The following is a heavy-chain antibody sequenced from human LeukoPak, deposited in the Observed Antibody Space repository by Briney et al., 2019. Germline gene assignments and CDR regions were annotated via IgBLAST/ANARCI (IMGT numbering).Heavy chain of an antibody. CDR2: VYNSGDT. CDR3: ARLKLGAYFDL. V-gene: IGHV4-59*08. D-gene: IGHD3-16*01. J-gene: IGHJ2*01. CDR1: GGSTSSDY. Sequence: SETLSLTCTVSGGSTSSDYWSWIRQSPGKGLEWVGYVYNSGDTGKNPSLKSRVTILLDTSKNQCSLKLTSVSAADTAVYYCARLKLGAYFDLWGRGSLVTVSS.